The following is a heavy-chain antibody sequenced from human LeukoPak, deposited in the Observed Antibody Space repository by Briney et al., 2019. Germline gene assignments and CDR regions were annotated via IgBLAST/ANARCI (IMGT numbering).Heavy chain of an antibody. CDR3: AKDAFGMVVHLDY. Sequence: PGGSLRLSCAASGFIFSNYAMSWVHQAPEKGLEWVSSISGSGYSAYYADSVEGRFTISRDNSKNTLYLQMNTLRVEDTAIYYCAKDAFGMVVHLDYWGRGALVTVSS. CDR1: GFIFSNYA. D-gene: IGHD3-3*01. J-gene: IGHJ4*02. V-gene: IGHV3-23*01. CDR2: ISGSGYSA.